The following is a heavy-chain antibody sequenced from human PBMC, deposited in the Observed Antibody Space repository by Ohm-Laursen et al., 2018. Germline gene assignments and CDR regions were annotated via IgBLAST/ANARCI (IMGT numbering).Heavy chain of an antibody. V-gene: IGHV4-39*01. D-gene: IGHD6-13*01. Sequence: GTRSLTCTVSGGSISGGSHYWGWFRQPPGKGLGWIGNIYSGGSPYYSPSLKSRVTISGDTSKTQFSLKLSSVTAADTAVYYCARKGSSSWYYFDYWGQGTLVTVSS. CDR3: ARKGSSSWYYFDY. CDR2: IYSGGSP. CDR1: GGSISGGSHY. J-gene: IGHJ4*02.